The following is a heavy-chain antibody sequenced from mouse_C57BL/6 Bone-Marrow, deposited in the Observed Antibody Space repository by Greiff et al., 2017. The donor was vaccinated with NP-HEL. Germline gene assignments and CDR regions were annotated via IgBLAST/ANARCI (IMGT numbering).Heavy chain of an antibody. CDR1: GYTFTDYY. J-gene: IGHJ4*01. Sequence: EVQLQQSGPELVKPGASVKISCKASGYTFTDYYMNWVKQSHGKSLEWIGDINPNNGGTSYNQKFKGKATLTVDKSSSTAYMELRSLTSEDSAVYYCASGDDYDDYYAMDYWGQGTSVTVSS. CDR3: ASGDDYDDYYAMDY. CDR2: INPNNGGT. V-gene: IGHV1-26*01. D-gene: IGHD2-4*01.